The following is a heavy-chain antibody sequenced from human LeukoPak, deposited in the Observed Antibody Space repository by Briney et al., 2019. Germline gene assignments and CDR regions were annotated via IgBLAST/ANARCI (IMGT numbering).Heavy chain of an antibody. CDR2: ISHHGANK. CDR3: AKGGRYSSSWYPFDY. J-gene: IGHJ4*02. V-gene: IGHV3-30*18. D-gene: IGHD6-13*01. CDR1: GFTFSTYG. Sequence: GGSLRLSCVASGFTFSTYGMNWVRQAPGKGLEWVAVISHHGANKFYADSVKGRFTISRDNSNNMVYLQMSGLRAEDTAVYYCAKGGRYSSSWYPFDYWGQGTLVTVSS.